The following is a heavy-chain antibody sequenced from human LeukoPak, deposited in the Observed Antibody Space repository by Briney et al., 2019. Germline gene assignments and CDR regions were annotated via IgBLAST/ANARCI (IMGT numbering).Heavy chain of an antibody. V-gene: IGHV1-69*04. CDR3: AREREDDYVWGSYRSDY. CDR1: GGTFSSYA. Sequence: SVKVSCKASGGTFSSYAISWVRQAPGQGLEWMGRIIPILGIANYAQKFQGRVTITADKSTSTAYMELSSLRSEDTAVYYCAREREDDYVWGSYRSDYWGQGTLVTVSS. D-gene: IGHD3-16*02. CDR2: IIPILGIA. J-gene: IGHJ4*02.